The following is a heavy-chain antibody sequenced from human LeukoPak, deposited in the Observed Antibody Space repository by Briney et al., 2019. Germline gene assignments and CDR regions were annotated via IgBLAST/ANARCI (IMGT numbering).Heavy chain of an antibody. CDR3: AKEGYASSWYRFDY. CDR2: ISGSGSST. V-gene: IGHV3-23*01. D-gene: IGHD6-13*01. Sequence: GGSVRLSCAASGFTFSSYAMSWVRQAPGKGLEWVSGISGSGSSTYYADSVKGRFNISRDNSKNMVYLQMNRLRADDTAVYQCAKEGYASSWYRFDYWGQGTLVTVSS. CDR1: GFTFSSYA. J-gene: IGHJ4*02.